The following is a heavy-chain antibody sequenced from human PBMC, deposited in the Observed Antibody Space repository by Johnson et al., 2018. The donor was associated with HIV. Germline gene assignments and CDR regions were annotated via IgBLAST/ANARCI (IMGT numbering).Heavy chain of an antibody. Sequence: VQLVESGGGFVKPGGSLKLSCTASGFTFSSYAMHWVRQAPGKGLEYVSAISSNGGSTYYANSVKGRFTISRDNSKNTLYLQMGSLRVEDMAVYYCARSDVDIVATILFDIWGQGTMVTVSS. D-gene: IGHD5-12*01. CDR3: ARSDVDIVATILFDI. V-gene: IGHV3-64*01. J-gene: IGHJ3*02. CDR1: GFTFSSYA. CDR2: ISSNGGST.